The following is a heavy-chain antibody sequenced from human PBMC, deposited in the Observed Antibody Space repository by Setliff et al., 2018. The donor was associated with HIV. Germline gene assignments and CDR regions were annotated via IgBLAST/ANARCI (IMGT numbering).Heavy chain of an antibody. J-gene: IGHJ4*02. CDR3: ATGRGGSRSRLVL. CDR2: IYYSGST. Sequence: PSETLSLTCTVSGGSIGSSPYYWGWIRQPPGKGLEWIGSIYYSGSTYYNPSLKSRVSISLDTSKNQFSLKLSSVTAADTAVYYCATGRGGSRSRLVLWGQGTLVTVSS. V-gene: IGHV4-39*01. CDR1: GGSIGSSPYY. D-gene: IGHD3-10*01.